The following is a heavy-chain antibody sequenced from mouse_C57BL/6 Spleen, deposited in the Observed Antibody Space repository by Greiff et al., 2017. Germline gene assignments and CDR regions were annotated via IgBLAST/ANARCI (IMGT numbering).Heavy chain of an antibody. D-gene: IGHD3-2*02. CDR3: ARRETAQASGYAMDY. CDR1: GFTFSDYG. Sequence: DVKLVESGGGLVKPGGSLKLSCAASGFTFSDYGMHWVRQAPEKGLEWVAYISSGSSTIYYADTVKGRFTISRDNAKNTLFLQMTSLRSEDTAMYYCARRETAQASGYAMDYWGQGTSVTVSS. J-gene: IGHJ4*01. CDR2: ISSGSSTI. V-gene: IGHV5-17*01.